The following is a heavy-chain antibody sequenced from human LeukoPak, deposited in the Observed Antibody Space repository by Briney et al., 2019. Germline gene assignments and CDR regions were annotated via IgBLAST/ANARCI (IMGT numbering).Heavy chain of an antibody. D-gene: IGHD3-3*01. V-gene: IGHV3-66*02. CDR2: IYSGGST. CDR1: GFTVSSNY. Sequence: GGSLRLSCAASGFTVSSNYMSWVRQAPGKGLEWVSVIYSGGSTYYADSVKGRFTISRDNSKNTLYLQMNSLRAEDTAVYYCAREPRPYYDFWSGGYYYMDVWGKGTTVTVSS. CDR3: AREPRPYYDFWSGGYYYMDV. J-gene: IGHJ6*03.